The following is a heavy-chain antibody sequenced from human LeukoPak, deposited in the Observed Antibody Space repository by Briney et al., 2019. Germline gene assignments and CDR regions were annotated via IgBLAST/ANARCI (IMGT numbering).Heavy chain of an antibody. D-gene: IGHD1-1*01. Sequence: GRSLRLSCAASGFTFSSYAMHWVRQAPGKGLEWVAVISYDGSNKYYADSVKGRFTISRDNSKNTLYLQMNSLRAEDTAVYYCARGTNGVQYYYYYGMDVWGQGTTVTVSS. CDR2: ISYDGSNK. V-gene: IGHV3-30-3*01. CDR1: GFTFSSYA. CDR3: ARGTNGVQYYYYYGMDV. J-gene: IGHJ6*02.